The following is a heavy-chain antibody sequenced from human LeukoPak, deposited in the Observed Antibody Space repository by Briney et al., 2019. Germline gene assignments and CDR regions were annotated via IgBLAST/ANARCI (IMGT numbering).Heavy chain of an antibody. V-gene: IGHV3-21*01. CDR3: ARDPTPDGMDV. D-gene: IGHD2-2*01. J-gene: IGHJ6*02. CDR1: GFTFSSYN. Sequence: GGSLRLSCAASGFTFSSYNMNWVRQAPGKGLEWVSSISSSSTYIYYADSVKGRFTISRDNAKNSLYLQMNSLRAEDTAVYYCARDPTPDGMDVWGQGTAVAASS. CDR2: ISSSSTYI.